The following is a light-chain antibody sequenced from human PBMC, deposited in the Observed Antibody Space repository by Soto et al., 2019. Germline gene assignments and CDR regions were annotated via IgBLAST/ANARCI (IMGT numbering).Light chain of an antibody. CDR1: SSDIGGYNY. Sequence: QSVLTQPASVSGSPGQSITISCTGTSSDIGGYNYVSWYQQYPGKSPKLMFFDFIIRSSGFFNRFSGSKSGNTASLTFFGLRAEDEADYYCSSYTSSSTYVFGTGTKVTVL. V-gene: IGLV2-14*01. CDR2: DFI. CDR3: SSYTSSSTYV. J-gene: IGLJ1*01.